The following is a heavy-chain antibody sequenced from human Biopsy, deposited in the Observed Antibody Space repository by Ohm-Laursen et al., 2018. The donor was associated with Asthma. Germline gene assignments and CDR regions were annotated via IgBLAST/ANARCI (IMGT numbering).Heavy chain of an antibody. D-gene: IGHD3-9*01. V-gene: IGHV1-3*04. CDR2: VNTGNGDT. Sequence: ASVTVSCKASGYNFISFAIHWVRQDPGQRLEWMGWVNTGNGDTKYSQKFQGRVTITRDTSASTTYMELRSLLSEDTATYYCARTYYDFLTGQVKDVFGVWGQGTMVTVSS. J-gene: IGHJ3*01. CDR1: GYNFISFA. CDR3: ARTYYDFLTGQVKDVFGV.